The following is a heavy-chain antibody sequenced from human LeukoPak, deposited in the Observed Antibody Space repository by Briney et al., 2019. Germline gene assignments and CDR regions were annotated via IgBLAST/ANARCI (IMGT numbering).Heavy chain of an antibody. Sequence: GRSLRLSCAAAGFTFSSYGMHRVRQAPGKGLEWVAVIWYDGSNKYYADSVKGRFTISRDNSKNTLYLQMNSLRAEDTAVYYCAKVSSYDSSGYPYYFDYWGQGTLVTVSS. CDR3: AKVSSYDSSGYPYYFDY. CDR2: IWYDGSNK. CDR1: GFTFSSYG. D-gene: IGHD3-22*01. J-gene: IGHJ4*02. V-gene: IGHV3-33*06.